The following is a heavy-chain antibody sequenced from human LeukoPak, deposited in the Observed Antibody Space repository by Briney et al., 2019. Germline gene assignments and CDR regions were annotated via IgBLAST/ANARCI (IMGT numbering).Heavy chain of an antibody. V-gene: IGHV1-18*01. CDR3: ARDPKLNYYDSSGPVDY. Sequence: ASVKVSCKASGYTFTSYGISWVRQAPGQGLEWMGWISAYNGNTNYAQKLQGRVTMTTDTSTSTAYMELRSLRSDDTAVYYCARDPKLNYYDSSGPVDYRGQGTLVTVSS. J-gene: IGHJ4*02. CDR2: ISAYNGNT. CDR1: GYTFTSYG. D-gene: IGHD3-22*01.